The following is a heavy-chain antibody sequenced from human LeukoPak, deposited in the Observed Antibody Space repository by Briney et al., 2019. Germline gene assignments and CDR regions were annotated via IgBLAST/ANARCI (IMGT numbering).Heavy chain of an antibody. J-gene: IGHJ4*02. CDR3: ASSSLRGYYDSSGYYSLYYFDY. V-gene: IGHV1-69*05. CDR2: IIPIFGTA. D-gene: IGHD3-22*01. Sequence: SVKVSCKASGGTFSSYAISWVRQAPGQGLEWMGGIIPIFGTANYAQKFQGRVTITTDESTSTAYMELSSLSSEDTAVYYCASSSLRGYYDSSGYYSLYYFDYWGQGTLVTVSS. CDR1: GGTFSSYA.